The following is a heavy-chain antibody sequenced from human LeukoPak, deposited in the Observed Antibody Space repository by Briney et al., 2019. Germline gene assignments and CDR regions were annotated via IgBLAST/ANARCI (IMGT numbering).Heavy chain of an antibody. Sequence: GGSLRLSCAASGFTVSDNYMTRVRQAPGKGLEWVSLIYAAGGTYFADSVRGRFTISRDNSKNTVYLQMNNLGVDDTAVYYCGSSNLLTGYYFLNFWGQGTLVTVSS. J-gene: IGHJ4*02. V-gene: IGHV3-66*01. CDR3: GSSNLLTGYYFLNF. CDR1: GFTVSDNY. CDR2: IYAAGGT. D-gene: IGHD3-9*01.